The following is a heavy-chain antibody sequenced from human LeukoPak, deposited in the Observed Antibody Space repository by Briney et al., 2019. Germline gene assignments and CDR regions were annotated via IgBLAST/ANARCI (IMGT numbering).Heavy chain of an antibody. CDR2: ISGGGVSL. Sequence: GGSLRLSCAASGFTFNNYAMNWVRQAPGRGLEWVSAISGGGVSLHYADSVKGRFTISRDNAKNSLYLQMNSLRAEDTAVYYCARDRWELLSNSYHYCGLDVWGQGTTVTVSS. J-gene: IGHJ6*02. CDR1: GFTFNNYA. D-gene: IGHD2-15*01. CDR3: ARDRWELLSNSYHYCGLDV. V-gene: IGHV3-23*01.